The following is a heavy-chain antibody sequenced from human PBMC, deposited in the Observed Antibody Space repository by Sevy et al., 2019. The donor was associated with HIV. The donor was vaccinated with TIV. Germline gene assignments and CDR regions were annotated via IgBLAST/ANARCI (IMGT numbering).Heavy chain of an antibody. D-gene: IGHD2-2*01. V-gene: IGHV3-30-3*01. Sequence: GGSLRLSCAASGFAFSTHAMHWVRQAPGKGLEWVAVISYEGTETFYAASVEGRFTISRDNSKNMLSLQINSLRPEDTAVYSCARDGGNSVKWYPLYWGHGTLVTVSS. J-gene: IGHJ4*01. CDR1: GFAFSTHA. CDR3: ARDGGNSVKWYPLY. CDR2: ISYEGTET.